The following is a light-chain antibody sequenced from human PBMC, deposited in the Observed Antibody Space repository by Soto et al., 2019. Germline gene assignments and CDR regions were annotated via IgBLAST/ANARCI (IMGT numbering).Light chain of an antibody. J-gene: IGLJ1*01. V-gene: IGLV2-8*01. CDR1: SSDVGGYNY. CDR2: EVS. CDR3: QSYDDNPSVHYV. Sequence: QSALTQPPSASGSPGQSVTISCTGTSSDVGGYNYVSWYQQHPGKAPKLMIYEVSKRPSGVPDRFSGSKSGTSASLAVTGLQADDDADYYCQSYDDNPSVHYVFGPVTEVTVL.